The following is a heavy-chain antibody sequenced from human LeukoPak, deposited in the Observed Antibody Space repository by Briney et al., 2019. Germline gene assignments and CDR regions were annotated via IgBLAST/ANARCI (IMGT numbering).Heavy chain of an antibody. Sequence: ASVKVSCKASGYTFTGYYMHWVRQAPGQGLEWMGWINPSGGSTSYAQKFQGRVTMTRDTSTSTVYMELSSLRSEDTAVYYCARGLEALVGWFDPWGQGTLVTVSS. CDR3: ARGLEALVGWFDP. J-gene: IGHJ5*02. CDR1: GYTFTGYY. CDR2: INPSGGST. V-gene: IGHV1-46*01. D-gene: IGHD1-1*01.